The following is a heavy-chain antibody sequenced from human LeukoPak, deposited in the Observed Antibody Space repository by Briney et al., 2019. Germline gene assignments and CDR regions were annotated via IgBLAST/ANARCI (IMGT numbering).Heavy chain of an antibody. CDR3: AREWYYYDSSGYYYYYGMDV. CDR1: GYTFTCYY. J-gene: IGHJ6*02. D-gene: IGHD3-22*01. CDR2: INPNSGGT. V-gene: IGHV1-2*06. Sequence: GASVKVSCKASGYTFTCYYTHWVRQAPGQGLEWMGRINPNSGGTNYAQKFQGRVTMTRDTSISTAYMELSRLRSDDTAVYYCAREWYYYDSSGYYYYYGMDVWGQGTTVTVSS.